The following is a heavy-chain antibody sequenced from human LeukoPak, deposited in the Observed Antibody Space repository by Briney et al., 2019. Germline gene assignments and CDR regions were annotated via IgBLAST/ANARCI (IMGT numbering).Heavy chain of an antibody. CDR3: SRGPIQLWVHNGVDV. Sequence: ALGLSCTNSGFNLCDPAITWVRQAPGKGLEWVRFNRSKAYRGTTEYAASVKGRFTISRDDSKSVVYLQMNSLKSEDTAVYYCSRGPIQLWVHNGVDVWGQGTTVTVSS. D-gene: IGHD5-18*01. CDR2: NRSKAYRGTT. J-gene: IGHJ6*02. CDR1: GFNLCDPA. V-gene: IGHV3-49*04.